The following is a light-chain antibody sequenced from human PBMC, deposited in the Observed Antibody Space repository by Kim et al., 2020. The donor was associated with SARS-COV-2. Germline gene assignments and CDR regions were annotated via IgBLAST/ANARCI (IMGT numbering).Light chain of an antibody. V-gene: IGKV1-9*01. CDR2: AAS. Sequence: ASVGDRVTITGRASQGISSYLAWYQQKPGQAPKLLIHAASTLQTGVPSRFSGSGSGTEFTLTISSLQPEDFATYYCQRLNSYPLTFGGGTKVDIK. CDR1: QGISSY. CDR3: QRLNSYPLT. J-gene: IGKJ4*01.